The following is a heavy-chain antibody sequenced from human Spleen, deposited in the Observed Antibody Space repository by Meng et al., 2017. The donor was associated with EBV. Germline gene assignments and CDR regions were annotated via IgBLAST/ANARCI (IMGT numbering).Heavy chain of an antibody. CDR1: GGSFSDYY. V-gene: IGHV4-34*01. D-gene: IGHD3-10*01. Sequence: QLLLQHWGVGLLTPSVTLSLTCSVYGGSFSDYYWTLIRQTPEKWLEWIGEINHGGSTSYNPSLKSRVTISVDTSKNQFSLNLRSVTAADTAVYYCARDGGYASGTYYPIDPWGQGTLVTVSS. J-gene: IGHJ5*02. CDR2: INHGGST. CDR3: ARDGGYASGTYYPIDP.